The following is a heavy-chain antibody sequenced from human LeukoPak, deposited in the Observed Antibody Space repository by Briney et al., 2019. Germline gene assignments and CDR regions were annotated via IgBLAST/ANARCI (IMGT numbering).Heavy chain of an antibody. CDR2: IRYDGSNK. CDR3: AKVGPLAFYYMDV. J-gene: IGHJ6*03. V-gene: IGHV3-30*02. D-gene: IGHD3-10*01. Sequence: GGSLRLSCAASGFTFSSYGMHWVRQAPGKGLEWVAFIRYDGSNKYYAASVKGRFTISRDNSKNTLYLQMNSLRAEDTAVYYCAKVGPLAFYYMDVWGKGTTVTVSS. CDR1: GFTFSSYG.